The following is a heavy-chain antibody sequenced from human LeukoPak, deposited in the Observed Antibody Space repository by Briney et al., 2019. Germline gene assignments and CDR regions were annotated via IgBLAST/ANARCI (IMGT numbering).Heavy chain of an antibody. V-gene: IGHV1-46*01. CDR1: GYTFTSYY. CDR3: ARGLEGIAAAGTPFGY. CDR2: INPSGGST. J-gene: IGHJ4*02. D-gene: IGHD6-13*01. Sequence: ASVKVSCKASGYTFTSYYMHWVRQAPGQGLEWMGIINPSGGSTSYAQKFQGRVTMTRDTSTSTVYMELSSLRSEDTAVYYCARGLEGIAAAGTPFGYWGQGTLVTVSS.